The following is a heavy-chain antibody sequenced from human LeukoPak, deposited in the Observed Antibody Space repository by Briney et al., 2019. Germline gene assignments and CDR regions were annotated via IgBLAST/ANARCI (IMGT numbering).Heavy chain of an antibody. CDR1: GYSFTSYW. Sequence: LGESLKISCKGSGYSFTSYWIAWVRQMPGKGLEWMGIIYPGDSDTRYSPSFQGQVTISADKSISTAYLQWSSLKASDTAMYYCARHLLYSSSSGLGAFDIWGQGTMVTVSS. CDR3: ARHLLYSSSSGLGAFDI. J-gene: IGHJ3*02. V-gene: IGHV5-51*01. D-gene: IGHD6-6*01. CDR2: IYPGDSDT.